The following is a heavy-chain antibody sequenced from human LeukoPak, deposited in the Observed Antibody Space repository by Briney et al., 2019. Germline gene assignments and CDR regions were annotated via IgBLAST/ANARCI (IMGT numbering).Heavy chain of an antibody. CDR3: ARTTPGGAFET. D-gene: IGHD2-15*01. V-gene: IGHV3-20*03. CDR1: GCTFHHYG. Sequence: GGALRLSFPASGCTFHHYGMSWVRQPPGKGREGVAGINTNGGNTGYADSVKGGLTIHRQKHKQSLYLQMNSLRASDTALYYFARTTPGGAFETCGQGTMGSVSS. J-gene: IGHJ3*02. CDR2: INTNGGNT.